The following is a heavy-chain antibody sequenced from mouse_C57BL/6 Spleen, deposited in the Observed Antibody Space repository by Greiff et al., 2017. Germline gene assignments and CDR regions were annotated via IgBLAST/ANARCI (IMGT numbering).Heavy chain of an antibody. CDR1: GFSLTSYG. D-gene: IGHD2-1*01. CDR2: IWSGGST. Sequence: QVQLQQPGPGLVQPSQSLSITCTVSGFSLTSYGVHWVRQSPGKGLEWLGVIWSGGSTDYNAAFISRLSISKDNSKSQVFFKMNSLQADDTAIYYCARNNGNYVDYAMDYWGQGTSVTVSS. CDR3: ARNNGNYVDYAMDY. J-gene: IGHJ4*01. V-gene: IGHV2-2*01.